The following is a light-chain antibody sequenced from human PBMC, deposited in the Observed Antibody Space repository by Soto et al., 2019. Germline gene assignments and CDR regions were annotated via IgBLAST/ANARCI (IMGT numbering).Light chain of an antibody. V-gene: IGLV2-14*01. CDR2: EVS. CDR1: SSDVGGYNY. Sequence: QSALTQPASVSGSPGQSITISCTGTSSDVGGYNYVSWYQQHPGKAPKLMIYEVSNRPSGVSNRFSGSKSGNTASLTISGLQAEDEADYSCSSCTSTSHVVFGGGTKLTVL. J-gene: IGLJ2*01. CDR3: SSCTSTSHVV.